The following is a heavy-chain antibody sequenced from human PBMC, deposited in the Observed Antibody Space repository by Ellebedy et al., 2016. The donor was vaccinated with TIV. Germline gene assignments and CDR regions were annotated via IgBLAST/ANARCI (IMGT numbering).Heavy chain of an antibody. CDR1: GFTFSSYA. CDR3: ARDNPPFVVGPQEDDGMDV. CDR2: ISYDGSNK. V-gene: IGHV3-30-3*01. D-gene: IGHD2-15*01. Sequence: GESLKISXAASGFTFSSYAMHWVRQAPGKGLEWVAVISYDGSNKYYADSVKGRFTISRDNSKNTLYLQMNSLRAEDTAVYYCARDNPPFVVGPQEDDGMDVWGQGTTVTVSS. J-gene: IGHJ6*02.